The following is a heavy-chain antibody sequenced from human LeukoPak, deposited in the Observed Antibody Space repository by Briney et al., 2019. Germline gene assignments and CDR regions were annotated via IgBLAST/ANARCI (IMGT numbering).Heavy chain of an antibody. D-gene: IGHD3-10*01. CDR3: ARDNYYGSGSYYSDY. V-gene: IGHV1-46*03. Sequence: ASVKVSCKASGYTFTGYYMHWVRQAPGQGLEWMGIINPSGGSTSYAQKFQGRVTMTRDTSTSTVYMELSSLRSEDTAVYCCARDNYYGSGSYYSDYWGQGTLVTVSS. CDR1: GYTFTGYY. J-gene: IGHJ4*02. CDR2: INPSGGST.